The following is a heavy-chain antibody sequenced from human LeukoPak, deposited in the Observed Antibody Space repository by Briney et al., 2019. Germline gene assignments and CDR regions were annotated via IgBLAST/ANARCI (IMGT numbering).Heavy chain of an antibody. CDR2: IYYSANT. CDR1: GGSISSYY. J-gene: IGHJ5*02. D-gene: IGHD2-21*02. CDR3: ARRDIGGFDP. Sequence: SETLSLTCTVSGGSISSYYWNWIRQPPGKGLEWIGYIYYSANTNYNPSLKSRVTMSVDKSKNQFSLKLSSVTAADTAVYYCARRDIGGFDPWGQGTLVTVSS. V-gene: IGHV4-59*08.